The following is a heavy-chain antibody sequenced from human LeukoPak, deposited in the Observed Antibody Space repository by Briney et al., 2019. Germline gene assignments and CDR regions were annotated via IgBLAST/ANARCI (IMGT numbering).Heavy chain of an antibody. Sequence: ASVKVSCKASGYTFTSYYMHWVRQAPGQGLEWMGIINPSGGSTSYAQKFQGRVTMTRDTSTSTVYMELSSLRSEDTAVYYRASTPDYYDSSGYYDYWGQGTLVTVSS. J-gene: IGHJ4*02. CDR1: GYTFTSYY. D-gene: IGHD3-22*01. V-gene: IGHV1-46*01. CDR3: ASTPDYYDSSGYYDY. CDR2: INPSGGST.